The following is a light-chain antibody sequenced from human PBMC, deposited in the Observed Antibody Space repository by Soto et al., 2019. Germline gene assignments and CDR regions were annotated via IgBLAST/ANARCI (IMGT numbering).Light chain of an antibody. CDR1: SSDVGGYNY. CDR2: EVS. CDR3: SSYTSRSTLV. J-gene: IGLJ3*02. V-gene: IGLV2-14*01. Sequence: QSALTQPASVSGSPGQSITISCTGTSSDVGGYNYVSWYQQHPGKAPKLMIYEVSNRPSGFSNRFSGSKSGNTASLTISGLQPEDEADYYCSSYTSRSTLVFGGGTKLTVL.